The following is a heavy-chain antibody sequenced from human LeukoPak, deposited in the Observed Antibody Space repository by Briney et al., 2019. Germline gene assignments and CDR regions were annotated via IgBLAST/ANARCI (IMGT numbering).Heavy chain of an antibody. V-gene: IGHV3-20*04. D-gene: IGHD2-2*01. Sequence: TGGSLRLSCVDSGFTFDDYGMTWVRHAPGKGLEGVSTINWNGGKTGYADSVKGRFTISRDNAKNSLYLQMNSLRAEDTALYYCARRYCSGTTCPSDDAFDVWGQGTMVTVSS. CDR2: INWNGGKT. CDR3: ARRYCSGTTCPSDDAFDV. CDR1: GFTFDDYG. J-gene: IGHJ3*01.